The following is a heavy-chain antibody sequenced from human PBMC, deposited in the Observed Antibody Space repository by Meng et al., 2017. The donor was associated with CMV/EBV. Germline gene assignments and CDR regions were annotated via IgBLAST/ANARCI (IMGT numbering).Heavy chain of an antibody. Sequence: GGSLRLSCAASGFTFSNAWMTWVRQAPGKGLEWVGRIKSKPDGGTTDYAAPVKGRFTISRDDSKNTLYLQMNSLKAEDTAVYYCSTLDNWNYELSNWGQGTLVTVSS. J-gene: IGHJ4*02. D-gene: IGHD1-7*01. CDR2: IKSKPDGGTT. V-gene: IGHV3-15*01. CDR1: GFTFSNAW. CDR3: STLDNWNYELSN.